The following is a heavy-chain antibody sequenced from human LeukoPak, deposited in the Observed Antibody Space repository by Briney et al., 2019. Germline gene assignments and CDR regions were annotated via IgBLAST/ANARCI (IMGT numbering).Heavy chain of an antibody. J-gene: IGHJ4*02. V-gene: IGHV3-33*01. CDR2: IWYDGSNK. CDR3: ARAYYYYDFWSGFDY. Sequence: GGSLRPSCAASGFTFSSYGMHWVRQAPGKGLEWVAVIWYDGSNKYYADSVKGRFTISRDNSKNTLYLQMNSLRAEDTAVYYCARAYYYYDFWSGFDYWGQGTLVTVSS. D-gene: IGHD3-3*01. CDR1: GFTFSSYG.